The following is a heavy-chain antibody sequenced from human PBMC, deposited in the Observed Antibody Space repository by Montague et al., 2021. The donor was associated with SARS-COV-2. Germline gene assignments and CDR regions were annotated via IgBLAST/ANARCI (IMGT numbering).Heavy chain of an antibody. Sequence: SETLSLTCTVSGYSISSGYYWGWIRQPPGKGLEWIGSIYHSGSTYYNPSLKSRVTISVDTSKNQFSLKLGSVTAADTAVYYCARDCYDYGSGSYQRWFDPWGQGILVTVSS. D-gene: IGHD3-10*01. CDR3: ARDCYDYGSGSYQRWFDP. V-gene: IGHV4-38-2*02. CDR1: GYSISSGYY. J-gene: IGHJ5*02. CDR2: IYHSGST.